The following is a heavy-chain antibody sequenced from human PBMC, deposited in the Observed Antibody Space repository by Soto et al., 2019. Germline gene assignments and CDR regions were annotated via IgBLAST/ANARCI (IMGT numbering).Heavy chain of an antibody. J-gene: IGHJ4*02. Sequence: QVQLVQSGAEVKKPGSSVTVSCTASGGTFSSYAISWVRQAPGQGLECMGGIIPIFGTANYAQKFQGRVTITADESTTTAYMELSSLSSEDTAEYSCARLTPSGGTSGDDYWCQGTLVTVSS. D-gene: IGHD2-15*01. CDR1: GGTFSSYA. V-gene: IGHV1-69*01. CDR2: IIPIFGTA. CDR3: ARLTPSGGTSGDDY.